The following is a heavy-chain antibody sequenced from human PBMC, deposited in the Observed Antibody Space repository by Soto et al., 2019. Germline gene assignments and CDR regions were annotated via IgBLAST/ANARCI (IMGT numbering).Heavy chain of an antibody. V-gene: IGHV4-61*01. D-gene: IGHD1-7*01. J-gene: IGHJ2*01. Sequence: QVQLQESGPGLVKPSETLSLTCAVSGGSVSSDTYYWSWIRQPPGKGLEWIGYISYTGSTNYNPSLKSRVTTSVDTSKNQFPLKLSSVTAADTAVYYCATTTLAWYLDLWGRGTLVTVSS. CDR1: GGSVSSDTYY. CDR3: ATTTLAWYLDL. CDR2: ISYTGST.